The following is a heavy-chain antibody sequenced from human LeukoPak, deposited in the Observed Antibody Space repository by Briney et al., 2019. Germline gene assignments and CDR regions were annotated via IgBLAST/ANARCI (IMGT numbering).Heavy chain of an antibody. V-gene: IGHV3-23*01. J-gene: IGHJ4*02. CDR1: GFSFSSYS. D-gene: IGHD6-13*01. CDR3: TKDDSSSWYDYFFDY. CDR2: ISGAGGSS. Sequence: GGSLRLSCAISGFSFSSYSMSWVRQAPGKGLEWVSTISGAGGSSWYAEYVKGRFSISRDNSMNSVSLQMSSLRVDDTAIYYCTKDDSSSWYDYFFDYWGQGTLVTVSS.